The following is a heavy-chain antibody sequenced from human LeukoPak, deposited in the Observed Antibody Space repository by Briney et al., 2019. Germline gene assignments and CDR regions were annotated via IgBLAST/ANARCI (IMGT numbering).Heavy chain of an antibody. D-gene: IGHD5-18*01. CDR2: ISAYNGNT. Sequence: ASVTVSCKASGYTFTSYGISWVRQAPGQGLEWMGWISAYNGNTNYAQKLQGRVTMTTDTSTSTAYMELRSLRSDDTAVYYCARSGRIGYSYGLFDYWGQGTLVTVSS. CDR3: ARSGRIGYSYGLFDY. V-gene: IGHV1-18*01. CDR1: GYTFTSYG. J-gene: IGHJ4*02.